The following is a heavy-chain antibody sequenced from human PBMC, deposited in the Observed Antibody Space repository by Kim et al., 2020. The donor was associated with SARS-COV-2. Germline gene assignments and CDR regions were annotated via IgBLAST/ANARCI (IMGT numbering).Heavy chain of an antibody. J-gene: IGHJ6*02. Sequence: SETLSLTCTVSGGSISSYYWSWIRQPPGKGLEWIGYIYYSGSTIYNPSLKSRVTISVDTSKNQFSLELSSVTAADTAVYYCARDRTIVGGGYYYYYGMDVWGQGTTVTVSS. CDR2: IYYSGST. CDR1: GGSISSYY. CDR3: ARDRTIVGGGYYYYYGMDV. D-gene: IGHD3-3*01. V-gene: IGHV4-59*01.